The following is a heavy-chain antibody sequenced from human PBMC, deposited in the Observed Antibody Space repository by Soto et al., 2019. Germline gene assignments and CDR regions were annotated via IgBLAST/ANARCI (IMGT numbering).Heavy chain of an antibody. V-gene: IGHV3-48*03. CDR3: ARDRDSGSFFPYYYGMDV. Sequence: GGSLRLSCAASGFTLSSYEMNWVRQAPGKGLEWVSYISSSGSTIYYADSVKGRFTISRDNAKNSLYLQMNSLRAEDTAVYYCARDRDSGSFFPYYYGMDVWGQGTTVTVSS. CDR2: ISSSGSTI. J-gene: IGHJ6*02. D-gene: IGHD3-3*01. CDR1: GFTLSSYE.